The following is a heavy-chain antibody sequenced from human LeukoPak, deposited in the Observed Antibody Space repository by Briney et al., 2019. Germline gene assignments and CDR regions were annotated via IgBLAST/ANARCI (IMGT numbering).Heavy chain of an antibody. V-gene: IGHV3-30*18. Sequence: GRSLRLSCAASGFTFSSYGMHWVRQAPGKGLEWVAVISYDGSNKYYADSVKGRFTISRDNSKNTLYLQMNSLRAEDTAVYYCAKKNIDYGDYGGAFDIWGQGTMVTVSS. CDR3: AKKNIDYGDYGGAFDI. CDR2: ISYDGSNK. J-gene: IGHJ3*02. D-gene: IGHD4-17*01. CDR1: GFTFSSYG.